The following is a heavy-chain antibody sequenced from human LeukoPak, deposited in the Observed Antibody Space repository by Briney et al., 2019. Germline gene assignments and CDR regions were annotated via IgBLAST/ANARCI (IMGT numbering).Heavy chain of an antibody. CDR1: GGSISNYY. V-gene: IGHV4-59*01. CDR3: ARDNPLYLVWFDY. D-gene: IGHD3-16*01. J-gene: IGHJ4*02. CDR2: IYYSGST. Sequence: SETLSLTCTVSGGSISNYYWSWIRQPPGKGLEWIGYIYYSGSTNYNPSLKSRITMSVDTSKNQFSLKLRSVTAADTAVYYCARDNPLYLVWFDYWGQGTLVTVSS.